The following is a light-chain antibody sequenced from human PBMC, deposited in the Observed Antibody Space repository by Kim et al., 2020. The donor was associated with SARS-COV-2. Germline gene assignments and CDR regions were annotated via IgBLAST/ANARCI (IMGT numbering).Light chain of an antibody. V-gene: IGKV1-5*03. CDR3: QQYSSYPWT. CDR1: QSISSW. Sequence: DIQMTQSPSTLSASVGDRVTITCRASQSISSWLAWYQERPGKAPKLLIYKASSLESGVPSRFSGSGSGTEFTLTNSSLQPDDFATYYCQQYSSYPWTFGQGTKVDIK. CDR2: KAS. J-gene: IGKJ1*01.